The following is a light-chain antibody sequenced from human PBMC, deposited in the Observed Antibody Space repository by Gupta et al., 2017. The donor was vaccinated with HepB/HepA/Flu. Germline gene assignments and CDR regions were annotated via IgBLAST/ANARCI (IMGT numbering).Light chain of an antibody. J-gene: IGLJ1*01. CDR2: RNN. CDR3: AESDDSLSDWV. V-gene: IGLV1-47*01. Sequence: QSVLTQPPSASGTPGQRVTIPCSGSSSNIGSNYVYWYQQLPGTAPKLLIYRNNQRPSGVPDRFACSTAGTSASPVTSVLRSEDEAYYYGAESDDSLSDWVFGTGTKLTVL. CDR1: SSNIGSNY.